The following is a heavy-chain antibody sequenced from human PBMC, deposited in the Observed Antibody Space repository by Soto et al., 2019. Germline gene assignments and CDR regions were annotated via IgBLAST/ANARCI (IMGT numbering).Heavy chain of an antibody. J-gene: IGHJ4*02. V-gene: IGHV4-30-4*01. CDR2: IYYSGST. CDR1: GGSISSGDYY. D-gene: IGHD4-17*01. CDR3: ARNPAYGDPLGYFDY. Sequence: TLSLTCTVSGGSISSGDYYWSWIRQPPGKGLEWIGCIYYSGSTYYNPSLKSRVTISVDTSKNQFSLKLSSVAAADTAVYYCARNPAYGDPLGYFDYWGQGTLVTVSS.